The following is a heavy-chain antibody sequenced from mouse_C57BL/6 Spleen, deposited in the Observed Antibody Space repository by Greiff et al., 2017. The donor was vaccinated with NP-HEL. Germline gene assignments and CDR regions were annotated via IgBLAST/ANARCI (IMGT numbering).Heavy chain of an antibody. D-gene: IGHD3-2*02. V-gene: IGHV7-3*01. CDR3: ARRLDSSGHTFDY. CDR2: IRNKANGYTT. J-gene: IGHJ2*01. Sequence: DVMLVESGGGLVQPGGSLSLSCAASGFTFTDYYMSWVRQPPGKALEWLGFIRNKANGYTTEYSASVKGRFTISRDNSQSILYLQMNALRAEDSATYYCARRLDSSGHTFDYWGQGTTLTVSS. CDR1: GFTFTDYY.